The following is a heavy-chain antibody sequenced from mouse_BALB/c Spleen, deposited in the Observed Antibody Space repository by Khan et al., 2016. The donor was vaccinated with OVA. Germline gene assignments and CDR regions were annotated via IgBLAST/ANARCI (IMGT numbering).Heavy chain of an antibody. V-gene: IGHV9-3-1*01. J-gene: IGHJ4*01. CDR2: INTNTGEP. Sequence: QIQLVQSGPELKKPGETVKISCKASGYTFTNYGMNWVKQAPGKGLKWMGWINTNTGEPTYADDFKGRFAFSLESSASTAYLQINNLKNEDTAKYFCARVGYSGTMDYWGQGTSVTVSS. CDR3: ARVGYSGTMDY. D-gene: IGHD2-14*01. CDR1: GYTFTNYG.